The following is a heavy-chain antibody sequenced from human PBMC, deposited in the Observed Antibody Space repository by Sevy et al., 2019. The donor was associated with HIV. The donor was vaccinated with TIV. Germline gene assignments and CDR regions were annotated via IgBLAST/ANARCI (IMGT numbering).Heavy chain of an antibody. D-gene: IGHD1-1*01. CDR3: ATSANLDTSWFDP. Sequence: ASVKVSCKTSGSTFSDDYIHWVRQAPGERLEWMGWMNSAGTNYAETFQGRVTMTRDASITTAYMELNSLRSDDTATYYCATSANLDTSWFDPWGQGVVVTVSS. V-gene: IGHV1-2*02. J-gene: IGHJ5*02. CDR2: MNSAGT. CDR1: GSTFSDDY.